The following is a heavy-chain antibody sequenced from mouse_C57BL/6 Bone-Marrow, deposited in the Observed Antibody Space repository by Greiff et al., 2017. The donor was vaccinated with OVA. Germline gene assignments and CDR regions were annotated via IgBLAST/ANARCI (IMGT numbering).Heavy chain of an antibody. Sequence: VQLQQSGAELVKPGASVKISCKASGYAFSSYWMNWVKQRPGKGLEWIGQIYPGDGDTNYNGKFKGKATLTADKSSSTAYMPLSSLTSEDSAVYFCARSPYYYGSSYCAMDYWGQGTSVTVSS. V-gene: IGHV1-80*01. CDR1: GYAFSSYW. D-gene: IGHD1-1*01. CDR3: ARSPYYYGSSYCAMDY. J-gene: IGHJ4*01. CDR2: IYPGDGDT.